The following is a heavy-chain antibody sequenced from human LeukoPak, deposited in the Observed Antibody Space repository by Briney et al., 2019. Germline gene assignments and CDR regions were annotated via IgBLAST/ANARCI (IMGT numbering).Heavy chain of an antibody. V-gene: IGHV3-7*01. D-gene: IGHD5-12*01. CDR1: GFTFSSYW. CDR3: ASNSGYDSFGFGY. Sequence: GGSLRLSCAASGFTFSSYWMSWVRQAPGKGLEWVANIKQDGSEKYYVDSVKGRFTISRDNAKNSLYLQMNSLRAEDTAVYYCASNSGYDSFGFGYWGQGTLVTVSS. CDR2: IKQDGSEK. J-gene: IGHJ4*02.